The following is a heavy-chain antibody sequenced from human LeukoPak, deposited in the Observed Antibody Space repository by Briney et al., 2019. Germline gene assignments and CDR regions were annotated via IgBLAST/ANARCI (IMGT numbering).Heavy chain of an antibody. CDR3: ARTYGSGSYYNVGHFDY. CDR2: IYYSGST. CDR1: GGSISSSSYY. J-gene: IGHJ4*02. V-gene: IGHV4-61*05. Sequence: SETLSLTCTVSGGSISSSSYYWGWIRQAPGKGLEWIGYIYYSGSTNYNPSLKSRVTISVDTSKNQFSLKLSSVTAADTAVYYCARTYGSGSYYNVGHFDYWGQGTLVTVSS. D-gene: IGHD3-10*01.